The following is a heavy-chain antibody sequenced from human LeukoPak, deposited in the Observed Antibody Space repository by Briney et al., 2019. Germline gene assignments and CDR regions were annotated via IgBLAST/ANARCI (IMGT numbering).Heavy chain of an antibody. J-gene: IGHJ4*02. CDR1: GGSFSGCY. CDR3: ASLYSGSYYALDY. V-gene: IGHV4-34*01. Sequence: SETLSLTCAVYGGSFSGCYWSWIRQPPGKGLEWIGEINHSGSTNYNPSLKSRVTISVDTSKNQFSLKLSSVTAADTAVYYCASLYSGSYYALDYWGQGTLVTVSS. D-gene: IGHD1-26*01. CDR2: INHSGST.